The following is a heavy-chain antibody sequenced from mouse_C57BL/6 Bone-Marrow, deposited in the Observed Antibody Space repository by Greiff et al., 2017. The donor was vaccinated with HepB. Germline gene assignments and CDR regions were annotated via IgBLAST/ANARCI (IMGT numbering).Heavy chain of an antibody. V-gene: IGHV6-3*01. Sequence: DVKLVESGGGLVQPGGSMKLSCVASGFTFSNYWMNWVRQSPEKGLEWVAQIRLKSDNYATHYAESVKGRFTISRDDSKSSVYLQMNNLRAEDTGIYYCTKPSTYYFDYWGQGTTLTVSS. D-gene: IGHD5-5*01. CDR1: GFTFSNYW. J-gene: IGHJ2*01. CDR2: IRLKSDNYAT. CDR3: TKPSTYYFDY.